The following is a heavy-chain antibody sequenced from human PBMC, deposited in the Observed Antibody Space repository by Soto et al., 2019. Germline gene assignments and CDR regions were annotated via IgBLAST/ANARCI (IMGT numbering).Heavy chain of an antibody. CDR2: INSDGSST. V-gene: IGHV3-74*01. CDR1: GFTFSSYW. D-gene: IGHD1-7*01. CDR3: ARVFRNLELGVVPDY. J-gene: IGHJ4*02. Sequence: EVQLVESGGGLVQPGGSLRLSCAASGFTFSSYWMHWVRQAPGKGLVWVSRINSDGSSTSYADSVKGRFTISRDNAKNTLYLQMNSLRAEDTAVYYCARVFRNLELGVVPDYWGQGTLVTVSS.